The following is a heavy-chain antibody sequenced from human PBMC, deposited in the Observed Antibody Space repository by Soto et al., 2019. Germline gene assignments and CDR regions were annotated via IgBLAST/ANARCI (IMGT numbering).Heavy chain of an antibody. Sequence: QVQLVQSGAEVRKPGASVKVSCKASGYTFTDYYIHWVRQAPVQGLQWLGIINPGSGTTTYAQGFLGRLTMTRDTSTGTVYMELSSLRSEDSATYYCTRDRSTIAAAGGDYWGQGTLVTVSS. CDR1: GYTFTDYY. CDR3: TRDRSTIAAAGGDY. D-gene: IGHD6-13*01. CDR2: INPGSGTT. V-gene: IGHV1-46*03. J-gene: IGHJ4*02.